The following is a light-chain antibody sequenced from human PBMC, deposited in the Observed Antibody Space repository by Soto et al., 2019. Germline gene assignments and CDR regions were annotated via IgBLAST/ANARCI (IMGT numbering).Light chain of an antibody. Sequence: QSVLTQPASMSGSPGQSITFSCTGTSSDIGVYNYVSWYQQHPGKAPKLMTYEVNNRPSGVSNRFSGSKSGNTASLTISGLQAEDEADYYCSSYTTSNTYVFGTGTKVTVL. CDR3: SSYTTSNTYV. J-gene: IGLJ1*01. CDR2: EVN. CDR1: SSDIGVYNY. V-gene: IGLV2-14*01.